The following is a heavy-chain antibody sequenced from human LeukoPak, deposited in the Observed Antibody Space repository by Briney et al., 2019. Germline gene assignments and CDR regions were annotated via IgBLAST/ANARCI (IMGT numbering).Heavy chain of an antibody. J-gene: IGHJ4*02. V-gene: IGHV3-23*01. CDR3: AKGAITMIVVVNYFDY. Sequence: QPGGSLRLACAASGFTFSNYAKSWVRQAPGKGLEWVAVIRVRGGRTSNAASGKGRLTISRNNLKNTLYLKMNRLGAEDTAVYYCAKGAITMIVVVNYFDYWGQGTLVTVSS. CDR2: IRVRGGRT. CDR1: GFTFSNYA. D-gene: IGHD3-22*01.